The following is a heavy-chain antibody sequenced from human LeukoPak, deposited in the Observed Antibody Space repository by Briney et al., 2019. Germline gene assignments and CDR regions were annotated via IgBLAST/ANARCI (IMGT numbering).Heavy chain of an antibody. D-gene: IGHD6-6*01. V-gene: IGHV4-4*09. Sequence: PSETLSLTCTVSGGSISSYYWSWIRQAPGTGLEWIGYIYTSRSTNYNPSLKSRVTISVDTSKNQFSLKLTSVTAADTAVYYCARLSLYSTSSTYYMDIWGKGTTVTVSS. CDR3: ARLSLYSTSSTYYMDI. CDR1: GGSISSYY. CDR2: IYTSRST. J-gene: IGHJ6*03.